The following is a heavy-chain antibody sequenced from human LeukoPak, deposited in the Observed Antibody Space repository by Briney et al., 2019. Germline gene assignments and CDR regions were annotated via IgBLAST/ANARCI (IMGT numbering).Heavy chain of an antibody. CDR2: IIPIFGTA. V-gene: IGHV1-69*13. D-gene: IGHD6-19*01. J-gene: IGHJ6*03. CDR3: ARDLAVAGDYYYYYMDV. CDR1: GGTFSSYA. Sequence: GASVKVSCKASGGTFSSYAISWVRQAPGQGLEWMGGIIPIFGTANYAQKFQGRVTITADESTSIAYMELSSLRSEDTAVYYCARDLAVAGDYYYYYMDVWGKGTTVTISS.